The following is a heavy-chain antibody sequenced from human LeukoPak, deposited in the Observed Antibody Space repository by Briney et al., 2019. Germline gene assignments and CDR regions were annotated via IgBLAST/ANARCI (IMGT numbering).Heavy chain of an antibody. CDR1: GASISSYY. J-gene: IGHJ4*02. Sequence: SETLSLACTVSGASISSYYWSWIRQPPGKGLEWIGDIYYSGSIKYNPSLKSRVTMSVDTSKNQFSLKLSSVTAADTAIYYCARENPSGYYNRPIDYWGQGTLVTVSS. CDR2: IYYSGSI. V-gene: IGHV4-59*01. D-gene: IGHD3-22*01. CDR3: ARENPSGYYNRPIDY.